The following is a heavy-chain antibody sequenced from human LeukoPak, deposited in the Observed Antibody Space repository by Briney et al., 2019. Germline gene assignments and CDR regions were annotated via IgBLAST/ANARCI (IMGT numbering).Heavy chain of an antibody. D-gene: IGHD1-26*01. CDR2: ISNSGTTI. CDR3: AKGGGSYPFFDS. J-gene: IGHJ4*02. V-gene: IGHV3-48*03. Sequence: PGGSLRLSCAASGFTFGICEMNWVRQAPGKGLEWVSYISNSGTTIYYADSVKGRFTISRDNAKNSLYLQMNSLRAEDTALYYCAKGGGSYPFFDSWGQGTLVTVSS. CDR1: GFTFGICE.